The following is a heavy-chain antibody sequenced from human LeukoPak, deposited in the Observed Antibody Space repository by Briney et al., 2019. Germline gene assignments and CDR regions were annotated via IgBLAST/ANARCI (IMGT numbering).Heavy chain of an antibody. Sequence: SETLSLTCTVSGGSFSSGSYYWSWIRQPPGKGLEWIGYIYYSGSTNYNPSLKSRVTISVDTSKNQFSLKLSSVTAADTAVYYCARVTEGDGYNYFDYWGQGTLVTVSP. CDR1: GGSFSSGSYY. CDR3: ARVTEGDGYNYFDY. D-gene: IGHD5-24*01. J-gene: IGHJ4*02. V-gene: IGHV4-61*01. CDR2: IYYSGST.